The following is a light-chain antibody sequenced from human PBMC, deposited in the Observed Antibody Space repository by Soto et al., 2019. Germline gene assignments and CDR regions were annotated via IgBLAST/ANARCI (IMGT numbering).Light chain of an antibody. J-gene: IGKJ5*01. CDR2: DAS. V-gene: IGKV3-15*01. CDR3: QQGGNWPLT. CDR1: QTVSSN. Sequence: EIVMTQSPATLSVSPGERATLSCRASQTVSSNLAWYQQKPGQAPRLLIYDASTRATGIPVRFSGSGSGTDFTLTISRLEPEDFAVYYCQQGGNWPLTFGQGTRLEIK.